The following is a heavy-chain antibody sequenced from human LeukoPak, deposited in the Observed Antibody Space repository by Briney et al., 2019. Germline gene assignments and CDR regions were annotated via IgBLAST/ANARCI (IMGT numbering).Heavy chain of an antibody. J-gene: IGHJ4*02. Sequence: GGSLRLSCAASGFTFSSYSMNWVRQAPGKGLEWVSSISSSSSYIYYADSVKGRFTISRDNAKNSLYLQMNSLRAEDTAEYYCARVPLIVVVFPYYWGQGTLVTVSS. V-gene: IGHV3-21*01. CDR2: ISSSSSYI. CDR1: GFTFSSYS. D-gene: IGHD2-2*01. CDR3: ARVPLIVVVFPYY.